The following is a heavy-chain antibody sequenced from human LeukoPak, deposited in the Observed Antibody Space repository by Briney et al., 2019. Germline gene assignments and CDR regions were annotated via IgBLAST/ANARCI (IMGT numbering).Heavy chain of an antibody. Sequence: PGGSLRLSCVASGFTFNRYAMHWVRQAPGKGLEWVAFIRYDGSNKYYADSVKGRFTISRDNSKNTLYLQMNSLRAEDTAVYYCARDRSRVVPAAIDYWGQGTLVTVSS. V-gene: IGHV3-30*02. D-gene: IGHD2-2*01. CDR1: GFTFNRYA. CDR2: IRYDGSNK. CDR3: ARDRSRVVPAAIDY. J-gene: IGHJ4*02.